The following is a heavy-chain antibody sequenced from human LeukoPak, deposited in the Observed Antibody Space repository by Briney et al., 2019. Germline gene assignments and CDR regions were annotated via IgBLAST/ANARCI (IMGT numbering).Heavy chain of an antibody. Sequence: QPGGSLRLSCAASGFTFDDYAMHWVRQAPGKVLEWVSLISGDGGSTYYADSVKCRFTISRDNSKNSLYLQMNSLGTEDTALYYCATSDFAAHFDYWGQGTLVTVSS. J-gene: IGHJ4*02. V-gene: IGHV3-43*02. D-gene: IGHD2/OR15-2a*01. CDR3: ATSDFAAHFDY. CDR1: GFTFDDYA. CDR2: ISGDGGST.